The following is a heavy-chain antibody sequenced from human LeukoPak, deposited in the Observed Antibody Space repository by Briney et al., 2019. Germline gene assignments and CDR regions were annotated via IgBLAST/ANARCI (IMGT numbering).Heavy chain of an antibody. J-gene: IGHJ4*02. Sequence: GGSLRLSCAASGFTFSSYAMHWVRQAPGKGLEWVAVISYNGSNKYYADSVKGRFTISRDNSKNTLYLQMNSLRAEDTAVYYCARGLREWELLGVSNFDYWGQGTLVTVSS. CDR1: GFTFSSYA. D-gene: IGHD1-26*01. V-gene: IGHV3-30-3*01. CDR2: ISYNGSNK. CDR3: ARGLREWELLGVSNFDY.